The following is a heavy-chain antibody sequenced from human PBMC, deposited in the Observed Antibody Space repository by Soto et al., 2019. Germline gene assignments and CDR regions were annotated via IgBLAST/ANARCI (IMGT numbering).Heavy chain of an antibody. D-gene: IGHD2-8*01. CDR2: VYYRGRS. Sequence: SATLSLTCPVSGCSFSTSNYYWVWIRQSPGKGLEWIGSVYYRGRSYSKSSVKSRVTISVDTSKNQFSLNLNSVTASDTAVYYCVSQRTSVLTQAYFDYWGPGALVTVSS. CDR3: VSQRTSVLTQAYFDY. CDR1: GCSFSTSNYY. V-gene: IGHV4-39*01. J-gene: IGHJ4*02.